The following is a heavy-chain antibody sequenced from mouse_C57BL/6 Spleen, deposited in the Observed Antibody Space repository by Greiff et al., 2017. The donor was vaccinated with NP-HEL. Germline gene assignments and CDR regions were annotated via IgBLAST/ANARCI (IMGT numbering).Heavy chain of an antibody. CDR2: INPSSGYT. CDR1: GYTFTSYT. CDR3: ARKNYAMDY. J-gene: IGHJ4*01. Sequence: QVQRVESGAELARPGASVKMSCKASGYTFTSYTMHWVKQRPGQGLEWIGYINPSSGYTKYNQKFKDKATLTADKSSSTAYMQLSSLTSEDSAVYYCARKNYAMDYWGQGTSVTVSS. V-gene: IGHV1-4*01.